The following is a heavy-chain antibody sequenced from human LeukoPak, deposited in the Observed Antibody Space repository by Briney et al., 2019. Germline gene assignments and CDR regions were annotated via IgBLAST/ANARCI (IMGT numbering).Heavy chain of an antibody. CDR3: TAGRRGARLTAFDC. Sequence: GESLKTSCKGSGYSFTSYWIGWVRPMPGKGLGWMGIIYPGDSDTRYSPSFQGQVTISADKSISTAYLQWSSLKASDTAMYYCTAGRRGARLTAFDCWGQGTLVTVSS. CDR1: GYSFTSYW. D-gene: IGHD6-6*01. J-gene: IGHJ4*02. CDR2: IYPGDSDT. V-gene: IGHV5-51*01.